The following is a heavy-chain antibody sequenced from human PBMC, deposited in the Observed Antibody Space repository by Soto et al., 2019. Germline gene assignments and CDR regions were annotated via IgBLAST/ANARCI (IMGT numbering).Heavy chain of an antibody. J-gene: IGHJ4*02. CDR1: GFTFNNYA. Sequence: PGGSLRLSCAASGFTFNNYAMSWVRQAPGKGLEWISAISGSGFNTYYAHSVKGRFTISRDNSKNILSLQLNSLRADDTAVYYCAKESGLSTNIYDSSGYPIDYWGQGTLVTVSS. CDR3: AKESGLSTNIYDSSGYPIDY. CDR2: ISGSGFNT. V-gene: IGHV3-23*01. D-gene: IGHD3-22*01.